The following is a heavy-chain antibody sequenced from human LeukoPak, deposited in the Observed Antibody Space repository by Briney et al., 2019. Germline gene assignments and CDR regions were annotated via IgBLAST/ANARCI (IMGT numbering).Heavy chain of an antibody. CDR3: AREIPDHYYDSSGYYYAEGDYFDY. D-gene: IGHD3-22*01. J-gene: IGHJ4*02. Sequence: TGGSLRLSCTASGFTFRSYAMSWVRQAPGKGLEWVANIKQDGSEKYYVDSVKGRFTISRDNAKNSLYLQMNSLRAEDTAVYYCAREIPDHYYDSSGYYYAEGDYFDYWGQGTLVTVSS. CDR1: GFTFRSYA. CDR2: IKQDGSEK. V-gene: IGHV3-7*01.